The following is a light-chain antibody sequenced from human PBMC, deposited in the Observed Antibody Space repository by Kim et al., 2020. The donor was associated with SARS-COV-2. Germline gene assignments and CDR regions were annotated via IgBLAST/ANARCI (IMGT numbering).Light chain of an antibody. CDR2: QHN. CDR3: QAWDSSTVV. V-gene: IGLV3-1*01. J-gene: IGLJ2*01. Sequence: SVSPGKTGSITCSGDKLGDKYACWYQQKPGRSPVLVIYQHNKRPSGIPERFSGSNSGNTATLTISGTQAMDEADYYCQAWDSSTVVFGGGTQLTVL. CDR1: KLGDKY.